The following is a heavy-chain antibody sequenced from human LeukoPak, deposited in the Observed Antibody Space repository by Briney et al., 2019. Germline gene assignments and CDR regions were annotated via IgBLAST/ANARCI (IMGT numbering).Heavy chain of an antibody. Sequence: SXRLSCAASGFTFXYFWMHWFRQTPGKGLVWVSCINTDGSYSSYADSVKGRFTISRDNVRNTLYLQMNSLRAEDSAVYYCARDFDGPRASDYWGQGISVTVSS. V-gene: IGHV3-74*01. CDR1: GFTFXYFW. D-gene: IGHD4-17*01. CDR3: ARDFDGPRASDY. CDR2: INTDGSYS. J-gene: IGHJ4*02.